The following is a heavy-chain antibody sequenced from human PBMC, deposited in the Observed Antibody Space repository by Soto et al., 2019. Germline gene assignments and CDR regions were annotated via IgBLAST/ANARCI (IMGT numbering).Heavy chain of an antibody. V-gene: IGHV3-7*01. J-gene: IGHJ5*02. D-gene: IGHD2-8*01. CDR1: GFTFSSHW. Sequence: EVQVVESGGGLVQPGGSLRLSCAASGFTFSSHWMTWVRQVPGKGLEWVANINQDGSDQYYVDSVKGRFTISRDNAKNSLCLHMNSLRVEDTAVYYCATSMRHTLYPWGQGTLVTVSS. CDR2: INQDGSDQ. CDR3: ATSMRHTLYP.